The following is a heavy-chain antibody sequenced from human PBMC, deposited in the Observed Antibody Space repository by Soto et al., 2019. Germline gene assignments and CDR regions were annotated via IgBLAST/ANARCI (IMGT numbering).Heavy chain of an antibody. CDR1: GFTFSGSA. V-gene: IGHV3-73*01. D-gene: IGHD3-3*01. CDR3: TSSLYDFWSGYGDY. CDR2: TRSKANSYAT. J-gene: IGHJ4*02. Sequence: GGSLRLSCAASGFTFSGSAMHWVRQASGKGLEWVGRTRSKANSYATAYAASVKGRFTISRDDSKNTAYPQMNSLKTEDTAVYYCTSSLYDFWSGYGDYWGQGTLVTVSS.